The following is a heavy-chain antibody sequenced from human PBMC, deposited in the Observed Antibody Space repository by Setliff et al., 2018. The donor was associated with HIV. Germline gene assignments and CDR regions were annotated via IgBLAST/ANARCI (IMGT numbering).Heavy chain of an antibody. CDR3: ARHGAFYYYYYMDV. Sequence: SETLSLTCTVSGGPFSSSSYYWGWIRQPPGKGLEWIGSPRPSGNTYYNPSLKSRVTISVDTSKNQFSLNLSSVTAADTAVYYCARHGAFYYYYYMDVWGKGTTVTVSS. CDR2: PRPSGNT. V-gene: IGHV4-39*01. J-gene: IGHJ6*03. CDR1: GGPFSSSSYY.